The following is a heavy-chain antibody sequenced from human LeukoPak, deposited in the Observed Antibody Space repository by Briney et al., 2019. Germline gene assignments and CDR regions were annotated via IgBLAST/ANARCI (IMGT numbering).Heavy chain of an antibody. CDR3: ARAGYSSSWYSD. J-gene: IGHJ4*02. Sequence: GGSLRLSCAASGFTFSSYSMNWVRQAPGKGLEWVSDISRSSSTIYYADSVKGRFTISRDNAKNSLYLQMNSLRAEDTAVYYCARAGYSSSWYSDWGQGTLVTVSS. D-gene: IGHD6-13*01. CDR2: ISRSSSTI. V-gene: IGHV3-48*01. CDR1: GFTFSSYS.